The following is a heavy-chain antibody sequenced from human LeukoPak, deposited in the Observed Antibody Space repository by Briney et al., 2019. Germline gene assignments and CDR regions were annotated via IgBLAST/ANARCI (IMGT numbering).Heavy chain of an antibody. CDR1: GYTFANYD. Sequence: AASVKVSCKATGYTFANYDISWVRRAPGQGLEWMGWISAYNGNTNYAQRLQGRVTMTTDTSTSTAYMELRSPRSDDTAVYYCARDRDGYSSSRYYYGMDVWGQGTTVTVSS. D-gene: IGHD6-6*01. CDR2: ISAYNGNT. CDR3: ARDRDGYSSSRYYYGMDV. V-gene: IGHV1-18*01. J-gene: IGHJ6*02.